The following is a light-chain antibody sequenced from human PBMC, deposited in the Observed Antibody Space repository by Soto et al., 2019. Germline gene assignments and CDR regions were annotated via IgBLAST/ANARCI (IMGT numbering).Light chain of an antibody. CDR3: GSYTISSSRV. CDR1: SRDVGAYDF. Sequence: QSALTQPASVSGSPGQSITISCTGTSRDVGAYDFVSWYQQHPGKAPKLMIYDVSNRPSGISTRFSGSKSGNTASLTISGLQDEDEADYYCGSYTISSSRVFGTGTKLTVL. J-gene: IGLJ1*01. V-gene: IGLV2-14*03. CDR2: DVS.